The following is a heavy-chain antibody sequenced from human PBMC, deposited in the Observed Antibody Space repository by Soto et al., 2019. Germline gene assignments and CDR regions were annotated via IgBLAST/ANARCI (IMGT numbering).Heavy chain of an antibody. CDR1: GFAINTYG. D-gene: IGHD2-21*01. Sequence: EVHLLESGGGFVQPGGSLRVSCAASGFAINTYGMSWVRQAPGKGLEWVSLISGSRPKTYYADSVKGRFTIYRDNSKNTRCLQRDNLSAEDTAVNYCAKDLYLVGHCDCGSASPRSTHWCHGTLVTVSS. V-gene: IGHV3-23*01. CDR2: ISGSRPKT. CDR3: AKDLYLVGHCDCGSASPRSTH. J-gene: IGHJ4*01.